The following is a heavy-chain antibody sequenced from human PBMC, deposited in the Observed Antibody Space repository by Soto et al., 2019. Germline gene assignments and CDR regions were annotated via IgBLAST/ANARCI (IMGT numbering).Heavy chain of an antibody. D-gene: IGHD2-15*01. CDR1: GVSISSGGYY. CDR2: IYNGGSS. V-gene: IGHV4-31*03. Sequence: QVQLQESGPGLVTPSQTLSLTCTVSGVSISSGGYYWSWIRQRPGTGLEWIGFIYNGGSSHYNPSLQSRVTISGDASKNQFALKVTSVTAADTAVYYCARVHRYCSGGSCYLLDYWGQGALVTVSS. CDR3: ARVHRYCSGGSCYLLDY. J-gene: IGHJ4*02.